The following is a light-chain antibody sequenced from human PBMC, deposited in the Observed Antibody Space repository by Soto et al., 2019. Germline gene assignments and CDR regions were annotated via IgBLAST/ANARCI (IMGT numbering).Light chain of an antibody. V-gene: IGLV2-8*01. J-gene: IGLJ1*01. CDR1: SSDVGDYNY. Sequence: QSALTQPPSASGSPGQSVTISCTGTSSDVGDYNYVSWYQQHPGKAPKLMIYEVSKRPSGVPDRFSGSKSGNTASLTASGLQAEDEADYYCSSYAGSLDVFGTGTKLTVL. CDR3: SSYAGSLDV. CDR2: EVS.